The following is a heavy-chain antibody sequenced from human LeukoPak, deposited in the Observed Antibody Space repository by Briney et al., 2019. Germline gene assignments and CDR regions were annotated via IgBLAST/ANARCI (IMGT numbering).Heavy chain of an antibody. CDR2: ISGNGGST. CDR3: AKWMFSSTGFDY. Sequence: PGGSLRLSCAASGFTFSSYAMSWVRQAPGKGLEWVSAISGNGGSTYYADSVKGRFTISRDNSKNTLYLQMNSLRAEDTAVYYCAKWMFSSTGFDYWGQGTLVTVSS. V-gene: IGHV3-23*01. D-gene: IGHD6-13*01. CDR1: GFTFSSYA. J-gene: IGHJ4*02.